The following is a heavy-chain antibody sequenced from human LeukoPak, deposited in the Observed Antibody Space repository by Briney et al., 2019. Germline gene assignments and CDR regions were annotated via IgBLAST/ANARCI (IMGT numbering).Heavy chain of an antibody. V-gene: IGHV1-2*02. CDR2: INPNSGGT. D-gene: IGHD1-26*01. Sequence: GASVKVSCKASGFTFTDYYIHWVRQAPGQGREWMGWINPNSGGTNYAQKFQGRVTMTRDTSISTAYMELSRLRSDDTAVYYCARGIVGATLYADDAFDIWGQGTMVTVSS. CDR1: GFTFTDYY. CDR3: ARGIVGATLYADDAFDI. J-gene: IGHJ3*02.